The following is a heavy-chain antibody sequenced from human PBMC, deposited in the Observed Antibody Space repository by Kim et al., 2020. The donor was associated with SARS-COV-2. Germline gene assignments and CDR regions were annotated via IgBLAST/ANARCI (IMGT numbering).Heavy chain of an antibody. CDR3: ASGYGSSWYDPSFDY. CDR2: VTSDGSDK. Sequence: GGSLRLSCAASGFSFSNYPIHWVRQAPGKGLEWVAGVTSDGSDKYYGESVKGRFTIFRDNSRKTVYLQINSLRVEDTAVFYCASGYGSSWYDPSFDYWGQGTQVPVSS. D-gene: IGHD6-13*01. V-gene: IGHV3-30*04. CDR1: GFSFSNYP. J-gene: IGHJ4*02.